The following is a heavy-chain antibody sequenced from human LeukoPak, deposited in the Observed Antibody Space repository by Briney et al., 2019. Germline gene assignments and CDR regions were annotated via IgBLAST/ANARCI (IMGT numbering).Heavy chain of an antibody. CDR3: ARVHITMVRGVIIKNNYMDV. V-gene: IGHV4-34*01. J-gene: IGHJ6*03. Sequence: SETLSLTCAVYGGSFGGYYWSWIRQPPGKGLEWIGEINHSGSTNYNPSLKSRVTISVDTSKNQFSLKLSSVTAADTAVYYCARVHITMVRGVIIKNNYMDVWGKGTTVTVSS. CDR1: GGSFGGYY. D-gene: IGHD3-10*01. CDR2: INHSGST.